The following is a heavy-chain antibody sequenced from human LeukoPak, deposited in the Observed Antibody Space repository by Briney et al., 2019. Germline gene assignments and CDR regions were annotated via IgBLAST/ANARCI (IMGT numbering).Heavy chain of an antibody. CDR3: ARVDKGDGYNYGMDV. CDR1: ARSIISDS. Sequence: SETLSLTCTVSARSIISDSWSCIRPRPRKGLWWSGYIYYSGSTNYNPSLKSRVTISVDTSKNQSSLKLSSVTAADTAVYYCARVDKGDGYNYGMDVWGQGTTVTVSS. J-gene: IGHJ6*02. V-gene: IGHV4-59*01. D-gene: IGHD5-24*01. CDR2: IYYSGST.